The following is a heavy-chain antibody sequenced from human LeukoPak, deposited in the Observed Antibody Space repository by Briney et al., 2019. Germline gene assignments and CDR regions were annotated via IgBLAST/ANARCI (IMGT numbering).Heavy chain of an antibody. CDR3: ARDLDIVLMVYAIPQGFDY. CDR1: GYTFNGHY. J-gene: IGHJ4*02. Sequence: ASVKVSCKASGYTFNGHYMHWVRQAPGQGLEWMGWINPNSGGTNYAQKFQGRVTMTRDTSISTAYMELSRLRSDDTAVYYCARDLDIVLMVYAIPQGFDYWGQGTLVTVSS. V-gene: IGHV1-2*02. D-gene: IGHD2-8*01. CDR2: INPNSGGT.